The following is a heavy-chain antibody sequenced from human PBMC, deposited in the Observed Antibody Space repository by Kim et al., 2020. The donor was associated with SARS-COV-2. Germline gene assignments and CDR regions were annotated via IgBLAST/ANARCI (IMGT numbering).Heavy chain of an antibody. D-gene: IGHD2-15*01. CDR2: IYYSGST. J-gene: IGHJ4*02. CDR1: GGSISSSSYY. CDR3: ARHGLGYCSGGSCPSQLDY. V-gene: IGHV4-39*01. Sequence: SETLSLTCTVSGGSISSSSYYWGWIRQPPGKGLEWIGSIYYSGSTYYNPSLKSRVTISVDTSKNQFSLKLSSVTAADTAVYYCARHGLGYCSGGSCPSQLDYWGQGTLVTVSS.